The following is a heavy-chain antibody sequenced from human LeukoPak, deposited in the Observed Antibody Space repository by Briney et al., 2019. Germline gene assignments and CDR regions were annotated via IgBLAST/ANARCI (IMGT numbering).Heavy chain of an antibody. CDR3: ARLGGWYGVIDY. CDR1: GFTFSRYG. V-gene: IGHV3-23*01. D-gene: IGHD6-19*01. Sequence: GGSLRLSCAASGFTFSRYGMSWVRQAPGKGLEWVSAISGSGGSTYYADSVKGRFTISRDNSKNTLYLQMNSLRAEDTAVYYCARLGGWYGVIDYWGQGTLVTVSS. CDR2: ISGSGGST. J-gene: IGHJ4*01.